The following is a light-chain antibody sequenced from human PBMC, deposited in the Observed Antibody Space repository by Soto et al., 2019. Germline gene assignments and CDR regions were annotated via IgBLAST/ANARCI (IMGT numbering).Light chain of an antibody. Sequence: EIVMTQSPATLSVSPGERATLSCRASQSVSSNLAWYQQKPGQAPRLLIYGASTRSTDISASFSGSGSGTEFTLTISSLQSEDFAVYYSQQYDTWPLGFGQGTKLEIQ. CDR1: QSVSSN. CDR2: GAS. J-gene: IGKJ2*03. V-gene: IGKV3-15*01. CDR3: QQYDTWPLG.